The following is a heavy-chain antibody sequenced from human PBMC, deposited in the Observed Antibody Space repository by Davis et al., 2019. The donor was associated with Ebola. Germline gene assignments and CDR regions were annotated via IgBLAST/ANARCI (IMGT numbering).Heavy chain of an antibody. CDR1: GASVSSSSYF. CDR3: VNDGGHGGDSDY. Sequence: PGGSLRLSCTVSGASVSSSSYFWGWIRQPPGKGLEWIGIFLYGGTTHSSPSLKSRVTMSIDMSKNQFSLKLNSVTAADTAVYYCVNDGGHGGDSDYWGQGILVTVSS. D-gene: IGHD4-23*01. CDR2: FLYGGTT. V-gene: IGHV4-39*07. J-gene: IGHJ4*02.